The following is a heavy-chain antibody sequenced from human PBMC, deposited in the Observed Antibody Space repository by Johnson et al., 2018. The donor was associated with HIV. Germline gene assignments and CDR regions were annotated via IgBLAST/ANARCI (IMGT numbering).Heavy chain of an antibody. CDR3: ARDRFYSSSWEGAADAFDI. CDR1: GFTFSSYA. V-gene: IGHV3-48*04. D-gene: IGHD6-13*01. Sequence: MQLVESGGGLVQPGGSLRLSCAASGFTFSSYAMHWVRQAPGKGLEWVSYITSTGATVHYADSVKGRFTISRDNAKNSLYLQMNSLRAEDTAVYYCARDRFYSSSWEGAADAFDIWGQGTMVTVSS. CDR2: ITSTGATV. J-gene: IGHJ3*02.